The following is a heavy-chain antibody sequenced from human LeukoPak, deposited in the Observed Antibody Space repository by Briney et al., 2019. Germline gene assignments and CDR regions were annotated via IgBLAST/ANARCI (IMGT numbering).Heavy chain of an antibody. CDR3: ARMRKGSGYNYYYYYMDV. Sequence: PSETLSLTFTVSGGSISSYYWSWIRQPPGKGLEWIGYIYYSGSTNYNPSLKSRVTISVDTSKNQFSLKLSSVTAADTAVYYCARMRKGSGYNYYYYYMDVWGKGTTVTVSS. CDR1: GGSISSYY. CDR2: IYYSGST. V-gene: IGHV4-59*08. D-gene: IGHD3-3*01. J-gene: IGHJ6*03.